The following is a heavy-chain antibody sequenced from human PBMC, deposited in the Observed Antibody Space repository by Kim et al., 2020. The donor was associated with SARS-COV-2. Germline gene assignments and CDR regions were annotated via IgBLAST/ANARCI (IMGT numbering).Heavy chain of an antibody. CDR3: ARGAWDSSGWYVDYFDY. CDR1: GFTFSSYS. J-gene: IGHJ4*02. D-gene: IGHD6-19*01. V-gene: IGHV3-21*01. CDR2: ISSSSSYI. Sequence: GGSLRLSCAASGFTFSSYSMNWVRQAPGKGLEWVSSISSSSSYIYYADSVKGRFTISRDNAKNSLYLQMNSLRAEDTAVYYCARGAWDSSGWYVDYFDYWGQGTLVTVSS.